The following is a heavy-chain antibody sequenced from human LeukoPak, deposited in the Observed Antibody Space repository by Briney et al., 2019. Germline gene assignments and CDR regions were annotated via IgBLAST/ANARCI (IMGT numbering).Heavy chain of an antibody. Sequence: PSETLSLTCAVYGGSFSGYYWSWIRQPPGKGLEWIGEINHSGSTNYNPSLKSRVTISVDTSKNQFSLKLSSVTAADTAVYYCARHWIGPFDPWGQGTLVTVSS. CDR1: GGSFSGYY. J-gene: IGHJ5*02. D-gene: IGHD2-2*03. V-gene: IGHV4-34*01. CDR2: INHSGST. CDR3: ARHWIGPFDP.